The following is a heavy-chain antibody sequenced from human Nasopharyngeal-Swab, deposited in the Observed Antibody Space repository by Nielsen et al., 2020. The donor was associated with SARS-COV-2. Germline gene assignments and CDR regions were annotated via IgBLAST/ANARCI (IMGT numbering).Heavy chain of an antibody. CDR2: LKSGGGT. J-gene: IGHJ4*02. Sequence: GGSLRLSCVASGFTVSSNFVSWVRQAPGKGLEWVSLLKSGGGTFCADSVRGRFTISRDNSRNTVYLQMNSLRAEDTAVYYCARVRQSGAYFPFDSWGLGTLVTVSS. V-gene: IGHV3-53*01. CDR1: GFTVSSNF. CDR3: ARVRQSGAYFPFDS. D-gene: IGHD1-26*01.